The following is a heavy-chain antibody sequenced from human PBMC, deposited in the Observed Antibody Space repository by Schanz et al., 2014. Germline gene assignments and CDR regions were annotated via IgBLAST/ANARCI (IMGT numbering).Heavy chain of an antibody. V-gene: IGHV3-48*01. CDR3: ARPPCDSSGYYPFDY. D-gene: IGHD3-22*01. CDR1: GFTFSSYS. Sequence: EVQLLESGGGLVQPGGSLRLSCAASGFTFSSYSMNWVRQAPGKGLEWVSYISGSSRTIYYADSVKGRLTISRDNAKNTLFLQVNSLRAEDTAVYYCARPPCDSSGYYPFDYWGQGTLVTVSS. CDR2: ISGSSRTI. J-gene: IGHJ4*02.